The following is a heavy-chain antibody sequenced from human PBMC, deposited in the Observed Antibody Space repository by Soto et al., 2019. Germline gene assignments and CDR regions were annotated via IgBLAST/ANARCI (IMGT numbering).Heavy chain of an antibody. CDR1: GFTFSSYA. J-gene: IGHJ3*02. Sequence: QVQLVESGGGVVQPGRSLRLSCAASGFTFSSYAMHWVRQAPGKGLEWVAVISYDGSNKYYADSVKGRSTISRDNSKNTLYLQMNILRAEDTAVYYCARVTQDDAFDIWGQGTMVTVSS. CDR2: ISYDGSNK. V-gene: IGHV3-30-3*01. CDR3: ARVTQDDAFDI.